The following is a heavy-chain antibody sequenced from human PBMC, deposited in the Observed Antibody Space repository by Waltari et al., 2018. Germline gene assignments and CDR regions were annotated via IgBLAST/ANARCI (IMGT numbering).Heavy chain of an antibody. V-gene: IGHV4-39*07. J-gene: IGHJ4*02. Sequence: QLQLQESGPGLVQPSETLSLTCTVSGGSISSSSYYWGWIRQPPGKGLEWIGSIYYSGSTYYNPSLKSRVTISVDTSKNQFSLKLSSVTAADTAVYYCARGSTVTTAFDYWGQGTLVTVSS. D-gene: IGHD4-17*01. CDR1: GGSISSSSYY. CDR3: ARGSTVTTAFDY. CDR2: IYYSGST.